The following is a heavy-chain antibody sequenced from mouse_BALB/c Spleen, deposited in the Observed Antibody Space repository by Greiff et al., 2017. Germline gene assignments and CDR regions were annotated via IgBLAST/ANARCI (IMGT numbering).Heavy chain of an antibody. D-gene: IGHD1-1*01. J-gene: IGHJ4*01. V-gene: IGHV5-9-4*01. CDR2: ISSGGSYT. CDR3: ARKLRSYAMDY. Sequence: EVQRVESGGGLVKPGGSLKLSCAASGFTFSSYAMSWVRQSPEKRLEWVAEISSGGSYTYYPDTVTGRFTISRDNAKNTLYLEMSSLRSEDTAMYYCARKLRSYAMDYWGQGTSVTVSS. CDR1: GFTFSSYA.